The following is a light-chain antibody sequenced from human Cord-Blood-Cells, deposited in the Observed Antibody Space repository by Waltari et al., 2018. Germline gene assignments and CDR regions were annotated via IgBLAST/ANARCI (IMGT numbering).Light chain of an antibody. CDR2: KDS. V-gene: IGLV3-25*03. Sequence: SYELPQPLSVSVSPGQTARNPSRGDELPKQYDSWYQQKPGQAPVLVIYKDSERPAGIPERFSGSSSGTTVTLTISGVQAEDEADYYCQSADSSGTWVFGGGTKLTVL. J-gene: IGLJ3*02. CDR1: ELPKQY. CDR3: QSADSSGTWV.